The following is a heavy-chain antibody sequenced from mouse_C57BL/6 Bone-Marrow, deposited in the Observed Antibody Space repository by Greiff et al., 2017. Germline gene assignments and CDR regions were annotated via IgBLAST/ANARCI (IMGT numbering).Heavy chain of an antibody. V-gene: IGHV5-2*01. Sequence: DVMLVESGGGLVQPGESLKLSCESNEYEFPSHDMSWVRKTPENRLELVAAINSDGGSTYYPDTMERRFIISRDNTKKTLYLQMSSLRSEDTALYYCARHGYGYYAMDYWGQGTSVTVSS. D-gene: IGHD2-2*01. J-gene: IGHJ4*01. CDR1: EYEFPSHD. CDR3: ARHGYGYYAMDY. CDR2: INSDGGST.